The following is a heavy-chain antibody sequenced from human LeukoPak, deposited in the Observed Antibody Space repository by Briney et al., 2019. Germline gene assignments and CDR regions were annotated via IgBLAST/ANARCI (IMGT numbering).Heavy chain of an antibody. Sequence: GGSLRLSCAASGFTFSSYGMSWVRQAPGRGLEWVSYISSSSGTIYYADSVKGRFTISRDNAKNSLYLQMNSPRAEDTAVYYCARDGRGLGNYFDYWGQGTLVTVSS. CDR2: ISSSSGTI. D-gene: IGHD3-10*01. V-gene: IGHV3-48*01. J-gene: IGHJ4*02. CDR1: GFTFSSYG. CDR3: ARDGRGLGNYFDY.